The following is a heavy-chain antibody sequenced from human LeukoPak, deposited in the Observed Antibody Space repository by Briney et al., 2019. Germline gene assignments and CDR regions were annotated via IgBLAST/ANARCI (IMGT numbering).Heavy chain of an antibody. CDR1: GVTFCSYA. D-gene: IGHD3-10*01. CDR2: ITPIFGTT. V-gene: IGHV1-69*01. CDR3: ADVLRGVFSFDP. Sequence: SVKVSCKAFGVTFCSYAINWVRQAPGQGLEWMGGITPIFGTTNYAQKFHGRVTITADESTSTAYMGLSSLRSDDTAVYYCADVLRGVFSFDPWGQGTVVTVSS. J-gene: IGHJ5*02.